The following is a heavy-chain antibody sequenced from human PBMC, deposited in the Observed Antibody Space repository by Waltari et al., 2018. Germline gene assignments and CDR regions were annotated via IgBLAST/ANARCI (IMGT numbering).Heavy chain of an antibody. CDR3: ARGGITMVRGVLDY. Sequence: EVQLVESGGGLVKPGGSLRLSCAASGFTFSRYSMNGVRQAPGKGLEWVSSISSSSSYIYYADSVKGRFTISRDNAKNSLYLQMNSLRAEDTAVYYCARGGITMVRGVLDYWGQGTLVTVSS. D-gene: IGHD3-10*01. CDR1: GFTFSRYS. V-gene: IGHV3-21*01. J-gene: IGHJ4*02. CDR2: ISSSSSYI.